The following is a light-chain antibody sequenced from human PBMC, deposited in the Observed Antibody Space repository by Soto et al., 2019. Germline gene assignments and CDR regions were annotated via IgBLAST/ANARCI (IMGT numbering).Light chain of an antibody. CDR3: CSYAGSSTFV. CDR1: SSDVGSYNL. CDR2: EGS. J-gene: IGLJ1*01. V-gene: IGLV2-23*01. Sequence: QSALTQPASVSGSPGQSITISCTGTSSDVGSYNLVSWYQQHPGKAPKLMIYEGSKRPSGVSYRFSGSKSGNTASLTISGLQAEDEADYYCCSYAGSSTFVFGTGTKVTV.